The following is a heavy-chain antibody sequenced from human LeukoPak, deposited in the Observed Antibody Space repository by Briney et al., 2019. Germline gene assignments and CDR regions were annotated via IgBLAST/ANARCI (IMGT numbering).Heavy chain of an antibody. CDR3: ATSAYGDGVY. V-gene: IGHV5-10-1*01. D-gene: IGHD4-17*01. CDR1: GYSVTSYW. Sequence: GESLRISRKGSGYSVTSYWNSWVRQMPGKGLEWMGRIDPSDSYTNYSPSFQGHVTISADKSISTAYLQWSSLKASDTAMYYCATSAYGDGVYWGQGTLVTVSS. CDR2: IDPSDSYT. J-gene: IGHJ4*02.